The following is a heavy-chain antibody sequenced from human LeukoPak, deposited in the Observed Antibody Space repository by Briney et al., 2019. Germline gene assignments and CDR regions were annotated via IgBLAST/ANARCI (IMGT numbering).Heavy chain of an antibody. V-gene: IGHV4-59*08. CDR1: GGSISSYY. Sequence: SETLSLTCTVSGGSISSYYWSWIRQPPGKGLEWIGYIYYSGSTNYNPSLESRVTISVDTSKNQFSLKLSSVTAADTAVYYCARLAGERWLQLASAFDIWGQGTMVTVSS. CDR2: IYYSGST. J-gene: IGHJ3*02. CDR3: ARLAGERWLQLASAFDI. D-gene: IGHD5-24*01.